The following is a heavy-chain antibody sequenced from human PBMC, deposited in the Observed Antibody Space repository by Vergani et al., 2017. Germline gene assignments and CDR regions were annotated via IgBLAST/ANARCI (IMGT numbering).Heavy chain of an antibody. J-gene: IGHJ3*02. CDR3: SQGDFWSGYFPGNHQDAFDI. CDR2: ISGSGGST. CDR1: GFTFSSYA. V-gene: IGHV3-23*01. D-gene: IGHD3-3*01. Sequence: EVQLLESGGGLVQPGGSLRLSCAASGFTFSSYAMSWVRQAPGKGLEWVSAISGSGGSTYYADSVKGRFTISRDNSKNTLYLQMNSLRAEDTAVYYWSQGDFWSGYFPGNHQDAFDIWGQGTMVTVSS.